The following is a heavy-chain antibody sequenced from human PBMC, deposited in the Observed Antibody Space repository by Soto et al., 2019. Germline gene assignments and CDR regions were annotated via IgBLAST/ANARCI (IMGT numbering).Heavy chain of an antibody. J-gene: IGHJ4*02. CDR1: GNSSSSYW. D-gene: IGHD5-12*01. Sequence: GESLKISCKGFGNSSSSYWISWVRQMPGKGLEWMGRIDTGDSYIDYSPSFQGHVTISADKSTSTAYLHWKSLQASDTAMYFCARQGYARSFDFWGQGTLVTVSS. CDR2: IDTGDSYI. V-gene: IGHV5-10-1*01. CDR3: ARQGYARSFDF.